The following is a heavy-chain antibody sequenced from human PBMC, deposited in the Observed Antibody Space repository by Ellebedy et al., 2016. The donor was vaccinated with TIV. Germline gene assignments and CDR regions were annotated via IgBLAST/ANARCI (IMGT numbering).Heavy chain of an antibody. V-gene: IGHV1-18*01. J-gene: IGHJ3*02. CDR3: VHTGDRGI. Sequence: AASVKVSCKASGYTFTSYGLSWVRQAPGQGLEWMGWIITYNGDTKYAQNLQGRVTMTTDTSTSTAYVELRSLRSDDTAVYYCVHTGDRGIWGQGTMVTVSS. CDR1: GYTFTSYG. D-gene: IGHD3-10*01. CDR2: IITYNGDT.